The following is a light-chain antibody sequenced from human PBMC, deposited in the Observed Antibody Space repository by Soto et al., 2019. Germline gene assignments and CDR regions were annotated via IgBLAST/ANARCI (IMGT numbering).Light chain of an antibody. Sequence: IQMTQSPSTLSASVGDRVTITCRASQSISSWLAWYQQKPGKAPKLLIYDVSSLESGVPSRFSGSASGTEFTLTISSLQPDDFATYYCQQYDSYWTFGQGTKVEI. CDR1: QSISSW. J-gene: IGKJ1*01. V-gene: IGKV1-5*01. CDR3: QQYDSYWT. CDR2: DVS.